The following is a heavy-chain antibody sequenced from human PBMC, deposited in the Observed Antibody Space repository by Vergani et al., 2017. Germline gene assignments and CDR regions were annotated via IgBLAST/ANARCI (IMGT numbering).Heavy chain of an antibody. V-gene: IGHV3-48*01. CDR2: ISSSSSTI. CDR3: APGGVVVINYFDY. D-gene: IGHD3-22*01. CDR1: RFTFSTYS. Sequence: EVQLVESGGGLVQPGGSLRLSCAASRFTFSTYSMNWVRQAPGKGLEWVSYISSSSSTIYYADSVKGRFTISRDNAKNSLYLQMNSLRAEDTAAYYGAPGGVVVINYFDYWGQGTLVTVSS. J-gene: IGHJ4*02.